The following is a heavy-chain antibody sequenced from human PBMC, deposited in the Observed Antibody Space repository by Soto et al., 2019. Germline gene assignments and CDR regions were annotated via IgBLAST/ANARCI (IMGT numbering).Heavy chain of an antibody. CDR1: GFTFSIAW. CDR2: IRNKNDGGTA. Sequence: EVQLVESGGGLIMPGGSLRLSCEASGFTFSIAWMSWVRQAPGKGLEWVGRIRNKNDGGTADYAAPVKGRFTISRDDSKNTLYLQMNSLKTDDTAVYYCTAMNDRDAFEIWGQGTMVTVSS. J-gene: IGHJ3*02. D-gene: IGHD1-1*01. CDR3: TAMNDRDAFEI. V-gene: IGHV3-15*01.